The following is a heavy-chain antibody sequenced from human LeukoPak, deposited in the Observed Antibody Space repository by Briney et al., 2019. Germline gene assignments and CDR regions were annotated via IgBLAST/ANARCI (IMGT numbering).Heavy chain of an antibody. CDR2: IYYSGST. J-gene: IGHJ6*04. CDR3: ARVLNDCSGGSCYVGLSDYYYYGMDV. D-gene: IGHD2-15*01. Sequence: SETLSLTCTVSGGSISSYYWSWIRQPPGKGLEWIGYIYYSGSTNYNPSLKSRVTISVDTSKNQFSLKLSSVTAADKAVYYCARVLNDCSGGSCYVGLSDYYYYGMDVWGKGTTVTVSS. CDR1: GGSISSYY. V-gene: IGHV4-59*01.